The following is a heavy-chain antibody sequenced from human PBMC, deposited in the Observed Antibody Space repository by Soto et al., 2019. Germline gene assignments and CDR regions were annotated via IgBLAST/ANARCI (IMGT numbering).Heavy chain of an antibody. CDR3: ARVAAAGSDGMDV. J-gene: IGHJ6*02. Sequence: EVQLVESGGGLVQPGGSLRLSCAASGFTVSSNYMSWVRQAPGKGLEWVSVIYSGGSTYYADSVKGRFTISRHNSKNTLYLQMNRLRAEDTAVYYCARVAAAGSDGMDVWGQGTMVTVSS. V-gene: IGHV3-53*04. CDR1: GFTVSSNY. CDR2: IYSGGST. D-gene: IGHD6-13*01.